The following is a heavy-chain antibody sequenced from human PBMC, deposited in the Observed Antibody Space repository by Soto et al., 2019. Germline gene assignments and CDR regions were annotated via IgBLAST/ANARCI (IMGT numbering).Heavy chain of an antibody. CDR3: ARVLVSPAPFDY. J-gene: IGHJ4*02. CDR1: GGSVSSGSSY. V-gene: IGHV4-61*01. CDR2: IHYRGST. Sequence: PSETLSLTCYVSGGSVSSGSSYWTWLRQPPGQGLEWIGYIHYRGSTNYNPSLKSRVTMSVDTSKNQFSLKLTSVTAADTAVYYCARVLVSPAPFDYWGQGTLVTVSS. D-gene: IGHD3-3*01.